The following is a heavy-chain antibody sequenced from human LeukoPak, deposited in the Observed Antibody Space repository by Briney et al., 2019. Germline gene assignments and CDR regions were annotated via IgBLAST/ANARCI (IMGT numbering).Heavy chain of an antibody. V-gene: IGHV4-4*07. CDR2: IYISGRT. J-gene: IGHJ4*02. Sequence: SETLSLTCTVSGGSISTYYWSWIRQPAGKGLEWIGRIYISGRTNYNPSLQSRVTMSVDTSRNQFSLKLRSVTAADTAVYYCAREASDTAMATYYFHYWGQGTLVTVSS. CDR3: AREASDTAMATYYFHY. D-gene: IGHD5-18*01. CDR1: GGSISTYY.